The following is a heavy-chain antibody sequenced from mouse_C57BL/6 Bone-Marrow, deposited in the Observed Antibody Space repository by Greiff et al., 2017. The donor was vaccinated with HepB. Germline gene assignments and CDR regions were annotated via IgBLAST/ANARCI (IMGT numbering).Heavy chain of an antibody. V-gene: IGHV1-69*01. CDR2: IDPSDSYT. Sequence: QVQLQQPGAELVMPGASVKLSCKASGYTFTSYWMHWVKQRPGQGLEWIGEIDPSDSYTNYNQKFKGKSTLTVDKSSSTAYMQLSSLTSEDSAVYYCARTTALATGGFDYWGQGTTLTVSS. CDR3: ARTTALATGGFDY. D-gene: IGHD3-2*01. CDR1: GYTFTSYW. J-gene: IGHJ2*01.